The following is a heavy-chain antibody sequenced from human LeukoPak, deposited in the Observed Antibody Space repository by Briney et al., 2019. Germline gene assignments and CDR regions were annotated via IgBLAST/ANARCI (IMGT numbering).Heavy chain of an antibody. J-gene: IGHJ4*02. D-gene: IGHD3-10*01. CDR3: AKVASRNYYSSGSYEDY. CDR2: ISGSGGST. CDR1: GFTFSSSA. V-gene: IGHV3-23*01. Sequence: GGSLRLSCAASGFTFSSSAMSWVRQAPGKGLEWVSAISGSGGSTYYAGSVKGRFTISRDNSKNTLYLEMHSLRAEDTAVYYCAKVASRNYYSSGSYEDYWGQGTLVTVSS.